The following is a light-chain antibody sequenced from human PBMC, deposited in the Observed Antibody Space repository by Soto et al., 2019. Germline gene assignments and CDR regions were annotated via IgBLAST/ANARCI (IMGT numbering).Light chain of an antibody. CDR2: GNS. J-gene: IGLJ1*01. CDR1: SSNIGGGYD. Sequence: QSVLTQPPSVSGAPGQRVTISCTGSSSNIGGGYDVHWYQQLPGTAPKLLIYGNSNRPSGVPDRFSGSKSGTSASLAITGLQAEDEADDYCQSYDSSRSGYVFGTGTKLTVL. CDR3: QSYDSSRSGYV. V-gene: IGLV1-40*01.